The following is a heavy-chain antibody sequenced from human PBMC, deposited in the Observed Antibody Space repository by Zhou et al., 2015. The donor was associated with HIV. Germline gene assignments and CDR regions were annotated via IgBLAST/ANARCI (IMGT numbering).Heavy chain of an antibody. CDR2: ISGSGGST. V-gene: IGHV3-23*01. CDR1: GFTFSSYA. Sequence: EVQLLESGGRLGTAWGGSLRLSCAASGFTFSSYAMSWVRQAPGKGLEWVSAISGSGGSTYYADSVKGRFTISRDNSKNTLYLQMNSLRAEDTAVYYCAKDTESFGIVGARGYWGQGTLVTVSS. CDR3: AKDTESFGIVGARGY. J-gene: IGHJ4*02. D-gene: IGHD1-26*01.